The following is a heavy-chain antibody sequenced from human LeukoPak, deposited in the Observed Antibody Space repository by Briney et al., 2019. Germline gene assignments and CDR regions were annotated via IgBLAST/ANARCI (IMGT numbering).Heavy chain of an antibody. D-gene: IGHD5-12*01. V-gene: IGHV3-23*01. Sequence: GGSLRLSCAASGFTFSSYSMNWVRQAPGKGLEWVSAISGSGGSTYYADSVKGRFTISRDNSKNTLYLQMNSLRAEDTAVYYCARDLLVAATDYWGQGTLVTVSS. CDR2: ISGSGGST. J-gene: IGHJ4*02. CDR3: ARDLLVAATDY. CDR1: GFTFSSYS.